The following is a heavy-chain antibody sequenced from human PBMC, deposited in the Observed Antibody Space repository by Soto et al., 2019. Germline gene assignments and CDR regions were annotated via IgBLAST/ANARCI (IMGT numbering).Heavy chain of an antibody. J-gene: IGHJ4*02. CDR2: IIPTFGTA. V-gene: IGHV1-69*13. D-gene: IGHD2-8*01. Sequence: SVKVSCKASGGTFSSYAISWVRQAPGQGLEWMGGIIPTFGTANYAQKFQGRVTITADESTSTAYMELSSLRSEDTAVYYCARVHCTNGVCSDFDYWGQGTLVTVSS. CDR3: ARVHCTNGVCSDFDY. CDR1: GGTFSSYA.